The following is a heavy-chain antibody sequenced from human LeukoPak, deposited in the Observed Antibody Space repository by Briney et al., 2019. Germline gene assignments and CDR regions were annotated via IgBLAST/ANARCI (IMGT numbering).Heavy chain of an antibody. CDR2: IYHSGST. J-gene: IGHJ4*02. Sequence: SSETLSLTCAVSGGSISSSHWWSWVRQPPGKGLEWIGEIYHSGSTNYSPSLKSRVTLSVGKSKNQFSLKLSSVTAADTAVYYCARGTGYSSGCPDYWGQGTLVTVSS. V-gene: IGHV4-4*02. CDR1: GGSISSSHW. CDR3: ARGTGYSSGCPDY. D-gene: IGHD6-19*01.